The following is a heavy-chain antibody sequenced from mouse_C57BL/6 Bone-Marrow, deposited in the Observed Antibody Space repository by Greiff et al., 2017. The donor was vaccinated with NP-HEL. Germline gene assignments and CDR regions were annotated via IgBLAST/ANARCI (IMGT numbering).Heavy chain of an antibody. J-gene: IGHJ2*01. CDR2: IDPSDSYT. CDR1: GYTLTSYW. V-gene: IGHV1-59*01. CDR3: APSPDY. Sequence: QVQLQQPGAELVRPGTSVKLSCKASGYTLTSYWMHWVKQRPGQGLEWIGVIDPSDSYTNYNQKFKGKATLTVDTSSSTAYMQLSSLTSEDSAVYYCAPSPDYWGQGTTLTVSS.